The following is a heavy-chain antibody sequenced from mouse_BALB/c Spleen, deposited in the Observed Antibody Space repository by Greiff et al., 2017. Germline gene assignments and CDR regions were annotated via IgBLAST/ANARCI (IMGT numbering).Heavy chain of an antibody. CDR2: IWAGGST. CDR3: ARARENYYGSRPMDY. D-gene: IGHD1-1*01. J-gene: IGHJ4*01. V-gene: IGHV2-9*02. CDR1: GFSLTSYG. Sequence: VQVVESGPGLVAPSQSLSITCTVSGFSLTSYGVHWVRQPPGKGLEWLGVIWAGGSTNYNSALMSRLSISKDNSKSQVFLKMNSLQTDDTAMYYCARARENYYGSRPMDYWGQGTSVTVSS.